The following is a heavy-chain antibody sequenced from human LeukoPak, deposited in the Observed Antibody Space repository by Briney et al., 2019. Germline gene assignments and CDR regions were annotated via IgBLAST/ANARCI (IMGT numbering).Heavy chain of an antibody. CDR1: GFTFSSYS. CDR3: ARDLTGATSYDN. CDR2: ITSSSSYI. Sequence: PGGSLRLSCAASGFTFSSYSMNWVRQAPGKGLEWVSSITSSSSYIYYADSVKGRFTISRDNAKNSLYLQMNSLRADDTAVYYCARDLTGATSYDNWGQGTLVTVSP. V-gene: IGHV3-21*01. D-gene: IGHD1-14*01. J-gene: IGHJ4*02.